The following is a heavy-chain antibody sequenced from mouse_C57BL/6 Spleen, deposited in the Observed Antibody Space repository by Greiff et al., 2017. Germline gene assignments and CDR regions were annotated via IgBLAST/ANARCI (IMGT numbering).Heavy chain of an antibody. Sequence: EVQLQQSGGDLVKPGGSLKLSCAASGFTFSSYGVSWVRQTPDKRLEWVATISSGGSYTYYPDSVKGRFTISRDNAKNTLYLQMSSLKSEDTAMYYCARHYYCSSYGYFDVWGTGTTVTVSS. D-gene: IGHD1-1*01. CDR3: ARHYYCSSYGYFDV. J-gene: IGHJ1*03. CDR1: GFTFSSYG. CDR2: ISSGGSYT. V-gene: IGHV5-6*01.